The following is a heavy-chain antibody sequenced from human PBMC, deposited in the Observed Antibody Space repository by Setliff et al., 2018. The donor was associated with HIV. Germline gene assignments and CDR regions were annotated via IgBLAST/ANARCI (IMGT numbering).Heavy chain of an antibody. Sequence: ASVQVSCKPSGYTLNNYRLSWVRQAPGQGLEWMGWISGYNVGQTSYAQKIQGRVTMTTDTSTSTAYLDLRSLRSDDTAVYFCAREHSTTWPYFDFWGQGTLVTVSS. CDR1: GYTLNNYR. CDR2: ISGYNVGQT. D-gene: IGHD6-13*01. V-gene: IGHV1-18*01. J-gene: IGHJ4*02. CDR3: AREHSTTWPYFDF.